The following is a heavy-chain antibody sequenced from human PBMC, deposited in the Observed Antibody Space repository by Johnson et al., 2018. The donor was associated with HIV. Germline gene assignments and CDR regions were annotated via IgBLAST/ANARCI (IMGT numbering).Heavy chain of an antibody. CDR3: ARDGGETVVGSGAFDI. J-gene: IGHJ3*02. Sequence: QVQLVESGGGVVQPGRSLRLSCAASGFTFSIYGMHWVRQAPGKGLEWVAVISYDGSNKYYADSVKGRFTISRDNSKNTLYLQMNSLRAEDTAVYYCARDGGETVVGSGAFDIWGQGTMVTVSS. D-gene: IGHD4-23*01. V-gene: IGHV3-30*03. CDR1: GFTFSIYG. CDR2: ISYDGSNK.